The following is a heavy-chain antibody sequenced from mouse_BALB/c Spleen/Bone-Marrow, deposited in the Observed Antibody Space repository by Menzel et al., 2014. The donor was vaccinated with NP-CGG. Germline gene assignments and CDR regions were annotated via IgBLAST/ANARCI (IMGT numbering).Heavy chain of an antibody. V-gene: IGHV14-3*02. CDR1: GFNFKGTY. CDR3: ARWEYYAMDY. Sequence: EVQLQQSGAELVKPGASVKLSCTASGFNFKGTYMHWVKQRPEQGLEWIGRIDPANGNTKYDPKFQGKATITADTSSNTAYLQLSSLASEDAAVYYYARWEYYAMDYWGQGTSGTVSS. CDR2: IDPANGNT. D-gene: IGHD4-1*01. J-gene: IGHJ4*01.